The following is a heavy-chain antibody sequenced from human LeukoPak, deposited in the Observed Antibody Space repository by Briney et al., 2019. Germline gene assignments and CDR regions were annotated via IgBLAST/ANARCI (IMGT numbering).Heavy chain of an antibody. CDR3: AREDEYYDSSLFDI. V-gene: IGHV3-48*04. D-gene: IGHD3-22*01. CDR1: GFTFSHYS. Sequence: GGSLRLSCAASGFTFSHYSMNWVRQAPGKGLEWVSYISSSGSTIYYADSVKGRFTISRDNAKNSLYLQMNSLRAEDTAVYYCAREDEYYDSSLFDIWGQGTMVTVSS. CDR2: ISSSGSTI. J-gene: IGHJ3*02.